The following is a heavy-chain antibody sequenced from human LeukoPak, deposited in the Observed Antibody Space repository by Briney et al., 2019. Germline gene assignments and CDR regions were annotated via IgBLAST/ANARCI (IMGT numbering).Heavy chain of an antibody. J-gene: IGHJ4*02. V-gene: IGHV4-34*01. CDR3: ARGEITMIVVATSCYFDY. CDR1: GGSFSGYY. D-gene: IGHD3-22*01. Sequence: TSETVSLTCVVYGGSFSGYYWSWIRQPPGKGLEWIGEINHSGSTNYNPSLKSRVTISVDTSKNQFSLKLSSVTAADTAVYYCARGEITMIVVATSCYFDYWGQGTLVTVSS. CDR2: INHSGST.